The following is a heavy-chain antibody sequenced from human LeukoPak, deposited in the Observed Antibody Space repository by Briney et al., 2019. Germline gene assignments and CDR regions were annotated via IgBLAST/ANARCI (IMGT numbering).Heavy chain of an antibody. J-gene: IGHJ6*03. D-gene: IGHD1-26*01. CDR3: ARVPYSACANYSYYMDV. CDR2: IIPVFTTA. CDR1: GDTFTNYA. V-gene: IGHV1-69*05. Sequence: SVKVSCKASGDTFTNYAINWVRQAPGQGLEWMGRIIPVFTTANYAQKLQGRVTITTDDSAGTAYMELNSLRSEDTAVYYRARVPYSACANYSYYMDVWGKGTTVTVFS.